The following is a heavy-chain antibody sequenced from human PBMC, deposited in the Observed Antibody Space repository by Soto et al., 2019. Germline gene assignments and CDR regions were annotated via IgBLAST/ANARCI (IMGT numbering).Heavy chain of an antibody. CDR2: LNRRGGVT. Sequence: SVQVSCKPSGYTFTDYYIHWVRPAPGQGLEWMGWLNRRGGVTNYAQKFQGRVTMTRDTSISTAYMELSRLNSDDMAVYYCARNGMITFGGVIVRWGQGNRVPVSS. CDR3: ARNGMITFGGVIVR. V-gene: IGHV1-2*02. CDR1: GYTFTDYY. J-gene: IGHJ1*01. D-gene: IGHD3-16*02.